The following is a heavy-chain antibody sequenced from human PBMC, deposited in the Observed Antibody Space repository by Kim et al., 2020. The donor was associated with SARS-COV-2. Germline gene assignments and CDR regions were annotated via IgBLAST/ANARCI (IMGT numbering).Heavy chain of an antibody. CDR3: ARGDSSSWYIPYYFDY. D-gene: IGHD6-13*01. CDR1: GYTFTGYY. J-gene: IGHJ4*02. V-gene: IGHV1-2*02. Sequence: ASVKVSCKASGYTFTGYYMHWVRQAPGQGLEWMGWINPNSGGTNYAQKFQGRVTMTRDTSISTAYMELSRLRSDDTAVYYCARGDSSSWYIPYYFDYWGQGTLVTVSS. CDR2: INPNSGGT.